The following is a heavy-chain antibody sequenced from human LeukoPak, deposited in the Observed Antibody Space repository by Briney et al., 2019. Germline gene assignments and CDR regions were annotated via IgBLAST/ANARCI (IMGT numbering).Heavy chain of an antibody. Sequence: SETLSLTCSVSGGFVNRHSWTWSWIRQPPGKGLEWIGYIYYSGSTIYNPSLESRVTISVDTSRNQFSLKLTSMTAADAAVYYCVGEYHGGYCFDYWGQGAQVTVSS. D-gene: IGHD4-23*01. CDR3: VGEYHGGYCFDY. V-gene: IGHV4-61*01. CDR1: GGFVNRHSWT. J-gene: IGHJ4*02. CDR2: IYYSGST.